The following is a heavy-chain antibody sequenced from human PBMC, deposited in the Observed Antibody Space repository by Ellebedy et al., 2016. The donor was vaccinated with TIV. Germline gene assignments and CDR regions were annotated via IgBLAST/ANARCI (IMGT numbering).Heavy chain of an antibody. Sequence: MPSETLSLTCSVSGGSISSYYWSWIRQPPGKGLEWIGYIYYSGSTNYNPSLKSRVTISVDTSKNQFSLKLSSVTAADTAVYYCARPLGVRYYDWLYWGQGTLVTVSS. V-gene: IGHV4-59*08. CDR1: GGSISSYY. D-gene: IGHD3-9*01. J-gene: IGHJ4*02. CDR2: IYYSGST. CDR3: ARPLGVRYYDWLY.